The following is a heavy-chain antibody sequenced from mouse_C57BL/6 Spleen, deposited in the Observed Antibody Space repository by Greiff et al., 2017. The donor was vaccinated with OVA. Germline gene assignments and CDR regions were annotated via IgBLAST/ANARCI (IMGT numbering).Heavy chain of an antibody. D-gene: IGHD2-3*01. V-gene: IGHV3-6*01. J-gene: IGHJ3*01. Sequence: EVQLQESGPGLVKPSQSLSLTCSVTGYSITSGYYWNWIRQFPGNKLEWMGYISYDGSNNYNPSLKNRISITRDTSKNQFFLKLNSVTTEDTATYYCARDFYGYYAVAYWGQGTLVTVSA. CDR1: GYSITSGYY. CDR3: ARDFYGYYAVAY. CDR2: ISYDGSN.